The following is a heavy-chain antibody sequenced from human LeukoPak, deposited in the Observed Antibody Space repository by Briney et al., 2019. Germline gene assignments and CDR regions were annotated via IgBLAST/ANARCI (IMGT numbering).Heavy chain of an antibody. CDR1: GGSFSAYF. J-gene: IGHJ4*02. CDR3: ANSGVSDY. Sequence: SETLSLTCTVYGGSFSAYFWSWIRQSPGKGLEWIGEINDSGSTNYSPSLKSRATISVDASKNQFSLKLSSVTAADTAVYYCANSGVSDYWGQGTLVTVSS. V-gene: IGHV4-34*01. D-gene: IGHD2-15*01. CDR2: INDSGST.